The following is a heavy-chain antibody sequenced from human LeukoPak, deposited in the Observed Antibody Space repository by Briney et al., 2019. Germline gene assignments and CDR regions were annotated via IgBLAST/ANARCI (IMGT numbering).Heavy chain of an antibody. J-gene: IGHJ4*02. CDR3: ARHVVVTATPFDY. Sequence: SETLSLTCTVSGGSIGSSSYYWGWIRQPPGKGLEWIGSIYYSGSTYYNPSLKSRVTISVDTSKNQFSLKLSSVTAADTAVYYCARHVVVTATPFDYWGQGTLVTVSS. CDR2: IYYSGST. D-gene: IGHD2-21*02. V-gene: IGHV4-39*01. CDR1: GGSIGSSSYY.